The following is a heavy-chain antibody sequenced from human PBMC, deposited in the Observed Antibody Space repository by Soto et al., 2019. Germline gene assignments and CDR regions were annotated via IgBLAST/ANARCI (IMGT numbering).Heavy chain of an antibody. D-gene: IGHD1-20*01. CDR2: IYPNGGTT. V-gene: IGHV1-46*03. CDR3: VRYNSGFDY. Sequence: ASVKVSCKTSGYTFTNNYMHWVRQAPGQGLEWMGMIYPNGGTTDYAQKFQGRVTMTSDTSTTTVYMELSSLTADDRAVYYCVRYNSGFDYWG. J-gene: IGHJ4*01. CDR1: GYTFTNNY.